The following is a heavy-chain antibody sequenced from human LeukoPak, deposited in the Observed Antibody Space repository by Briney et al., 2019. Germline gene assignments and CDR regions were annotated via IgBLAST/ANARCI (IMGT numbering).Heavy chain of an antibody. J-gene: IGHJ3*02. CDR3: AKVWSVGAGLVSAFDI. CDR2: VSATGGKT. CDR1: GFAFNTYA. Sequence: GSLRLSCAASGFAFNTYALSWVRQAPGKGLEWVSLVSATGGKTVYADSVKGRFIISRDNSESTLYLQMDRLRAEDTAVYYCAKVWSVGAGLVSAFDIWGQGTMVTVSS. D-gene: IGHD1-26*01. V-gene: IGHV3-23*01.